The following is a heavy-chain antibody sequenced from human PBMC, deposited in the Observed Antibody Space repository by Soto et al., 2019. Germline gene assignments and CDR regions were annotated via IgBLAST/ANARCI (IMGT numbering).Heavy chain of an antibody. V-gene: IGHV3-74*01. D-gene: IGHD3-10*01. Sequence: EVPLVESGGGLVQPGESLRLSCAASGFTFDYYWMHWVRQAPGKGLVWVSRVHSDGTTTTYADSVKGRFTISRDNARNTVSLQMSGLRAEDTAIYCCAGGDRGGFDLWGHGAVVTVSS. J-gene: IGHJ3*01. CDR3: AGGDRGGFDL. CDR2: VHSDGTTT. CDR1: GFTFDYYW.